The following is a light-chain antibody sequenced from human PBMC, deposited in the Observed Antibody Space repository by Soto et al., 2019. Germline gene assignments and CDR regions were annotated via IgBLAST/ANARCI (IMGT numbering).Light chain of an antibody. J-gene: IGKJ2*01. CDR2: GAS. CDR3: QQYNNWPYT. V-gene: IGKV3-15*01. CDR1: QSVGSN. Sequence: EIVMTQSPATLSVSPGERATLSCRASQSVGSNLAWSQQNPGQAPRLLIYGASTRATGIPARFSGSGSGTEFTLSISSLQSEDFAVYSCQQYNNWPYTFGQGTKLEI.